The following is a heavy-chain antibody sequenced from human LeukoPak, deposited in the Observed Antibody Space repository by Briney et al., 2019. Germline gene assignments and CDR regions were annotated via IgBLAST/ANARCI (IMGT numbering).Heavy chain of an antibody. J-gene: IGHJ5*02. CDR1: GYTFTSYD. D-gene: IGHD3-10*01. CDR2: MNPNSGNT. V-gene: IGHV1-8*01. CDR3: ARGATPMVRGLDWFDP. Sequence: ASVKVSCKASGYTFTSYDINWVRQATGQGLEWMGWMNPNSGNTGHAQKFQGRVTMTRNTSISTAYMELSSLRSEDTAVYYCARGATPMVRGLDWFDPWGQGTLVTVSS.